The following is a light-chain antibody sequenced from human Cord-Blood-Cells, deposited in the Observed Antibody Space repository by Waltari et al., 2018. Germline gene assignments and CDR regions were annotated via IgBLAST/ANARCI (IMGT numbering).Light chain of an antibody. CDR1: SSDVGSYNL. Sequence: QSALTPPASVSGSPGPSITISCTGPSSDVGSYNLVSWYQQHPGKAPKLMIYEGSKRPSVFSNRFSGSKSGNTASLTISGLQAEDEADYYCCSYAGSSTYVVFGGGTKLTVL. J-gene: IGLJ2*01. CDR2: EGS. CDR3: CSYAGSSTYVV. V-gene: IGLV2-23*01.